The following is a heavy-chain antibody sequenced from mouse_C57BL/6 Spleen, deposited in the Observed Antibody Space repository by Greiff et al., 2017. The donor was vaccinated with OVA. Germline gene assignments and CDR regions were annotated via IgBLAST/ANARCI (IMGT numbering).Heavy chain of an antibody. V-gene: IGHV2-6*01. Sequence: VKLMESGPGLVAPSQSLSITCTVSGFSLTSYGVDWVRQSPGKGLEWLGVIWGVGSTNYNSALESRLSISKDNSKSQVFLKMNSLQTDDTAMYYCASQGGQAWFAYWGQGTLVTVSA. D-gene: IGHD3-2*02. J-gene: IGHJ3*01. CDR3: ASQGGQAWFAY. CDR1: GFSLTSYG. CDR2: IWGVGST.